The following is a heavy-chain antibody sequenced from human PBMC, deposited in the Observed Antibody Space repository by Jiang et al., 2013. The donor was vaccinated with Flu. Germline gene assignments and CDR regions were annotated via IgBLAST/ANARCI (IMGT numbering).Heavy chain of an antibody. CDR3: ARDLNGGFDP. J-gene: IGHJ5*02. Sequence: GSISSSSYYWGWIRQPQEGAGVDWEYLLYGSTYYNPSLKSRVTISVDTSKNQFSLKLSSVTAADTAVYYCARDLNGGFDPWGQGTLVTVSS. CDR2: LLYGST. CDR1: GSISSSSYY. D-gene: IGHD2-8*01. V-gene: IGHV4-39*07.